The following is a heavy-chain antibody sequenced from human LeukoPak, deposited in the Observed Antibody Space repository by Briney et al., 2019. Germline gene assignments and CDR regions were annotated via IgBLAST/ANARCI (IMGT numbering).Heavy chain of an antibody. Sequence: PSETLSLTCTVSGGSISTNGYYWSWIRQHPGKGLEWIGYIYYSGSTYYNPSLKSRVTISVDTSKNQFSLKLSSVTAADTAVYYCARSGAVRYGGNSKVWLDYWGQGTLVTVSS. CDR2: IYYSGST. D-gene: IGHD4-23*01. V-gene: IGHV4-31*03. CDR1: GGSISTNGYY. CDR3: ARSGAVRYGGNSKVWLDY. J-gene: IGHJ4*02.